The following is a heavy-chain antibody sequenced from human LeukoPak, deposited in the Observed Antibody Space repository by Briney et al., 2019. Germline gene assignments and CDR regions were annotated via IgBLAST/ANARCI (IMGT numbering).Heavy chain of an antibody. V-gene: IGHV4-39*07. Sequence: PSETLSLTCTVSGGSISSSSYYWGWIRQPPGKGLEWIGSIYYSGSTYYNPSLKSRVTISVDTSKNQFSLKLSSVTAADTAVYYCAGTSTVVVPAAIPTEDYWGQGTLVTISS. CDR3: AGTSTVVVPAAIPTEDY. J-gene: IGHJ4*02. CDR1: GGSISSSSYY. D-gene: IGHD2-2*01. CDR2: IYYSGST.